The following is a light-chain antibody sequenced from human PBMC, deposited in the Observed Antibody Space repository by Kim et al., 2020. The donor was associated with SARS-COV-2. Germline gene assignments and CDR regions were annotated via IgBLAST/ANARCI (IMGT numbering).Light chain of an antibody. Sequence: QTVVTQEPSFSVSPGGTVTLTCGLSSGSVSTTNNPSWYQQTPGQAPRTLIYNTNIRSSGVPDRFSGSILGNKAALSITGAQADDESDYYGVLGMGNGIWMFGGGTQLTVL. CDR3: VLGMGNGIWM. CDR2: NTN. J-gene: IGLJ3*02. V-gene: IGLV8-61*01. CDR1: SGSVSTTNN.